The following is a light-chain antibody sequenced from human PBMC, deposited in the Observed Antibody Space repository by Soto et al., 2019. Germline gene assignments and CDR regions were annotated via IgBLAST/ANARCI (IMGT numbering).Light chain of an antibody. CDR2: EVS. V-gene: IGLV2-14*01. CDR1: SSDVGGYNY. CDR3: RSYTSRSTLV. Sequence: QSVLTQPASVSGSPGQSITISCTGTSSDVGGYNYVSWYQQHPGKAPKVMISEVSNRPSGVAHRFSGSKSGHTASLTISGLQAEDEADYYCRSYTSRSTLVFGTGTKVTVL. J-gene: IGLJ1*01.